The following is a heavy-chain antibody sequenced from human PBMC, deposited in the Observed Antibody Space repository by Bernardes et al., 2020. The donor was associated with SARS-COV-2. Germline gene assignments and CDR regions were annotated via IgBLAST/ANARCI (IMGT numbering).Heavy chain of an antibody. Sequence: ASVKVSCKASGYTFTGYYMHWVRQAPGQGLEWMGWINPNSGGTNYAQKFQGRVTMTRDTSISTAYMELSRLRSDDTAVYYCAETSLYIAARPPYYYGMDVWGQGTTVTVSS. CDR1: GYTFTGYY. D-gene: IGHD6-6*01. V-gene: IGHV1-2*02. CDR3: AETSLYIAARPPYYYGMDV. J-gene: IGHJ6*02. CDR2: INPNSGGT.